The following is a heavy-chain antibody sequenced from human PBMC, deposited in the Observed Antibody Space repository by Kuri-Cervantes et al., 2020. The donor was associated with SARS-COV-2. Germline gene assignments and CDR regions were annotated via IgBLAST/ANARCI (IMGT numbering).Heavy chain of an antibody. CDR1: GSYISRTD. D-gene: IGHD2-21*01. J-gene: IGHJ4*02. V-gene: IGHV3-30*18. CDR3: AKDRVGVQDF. Sequence: GRSLRLSCAASGSYISRTDMHWVRQAPGKGLEWVAVITQDGTNKKCIASGKGRFTISRDNSQNTLYLQVESLRSEDTAMYYCAKDRVGVQDFWGQGTLVTVSS. CDR2: ITQDGTNK.